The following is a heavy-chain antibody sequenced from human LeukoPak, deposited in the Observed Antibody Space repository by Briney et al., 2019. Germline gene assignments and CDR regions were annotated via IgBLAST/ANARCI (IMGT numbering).Heavy chain of an antibody. V-gene: IGHV3-20*04. J-gene: IGHJ6*03. D-gene: IGHD6-13*01. CDR2: INWNGGST. CDR3: ARTVGSSWHPYPQYYYYYMDV. CDR1: GFTFDDYG. Sequence: GGSLRLSCAASGFTFDDYGMSWVRQAPGKGLEWVSGINWNGGSTGYADSVKGRFTISRDNAKNSLYLQMNSLRAEDTALYYCARTVGSSWHPYPQYYYYYMDVWGKGTTVTVSS.